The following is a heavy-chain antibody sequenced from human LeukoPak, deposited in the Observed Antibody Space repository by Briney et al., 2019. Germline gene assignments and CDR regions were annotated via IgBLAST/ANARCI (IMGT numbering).Heavy chain of an antibody. V-gene: IGHV1-24*01. Sequence: ASVKVSCKVSGYTLTELSTHWVRQAPGKGLEWMGGFDPEDGETIYAQKFQGRVTMTEDTSTDTAYMELSGLRSEDTAVYYCAADYYDSSGYYSPIDYWGQGTLVTVSS. D-gene: IGHD3-22*01. CDR2: FDPEDGET. J-gene: IGHJ4*02. CDR3: AADYYDSSGYYSPIDY. CDR1: GYTLTELS.